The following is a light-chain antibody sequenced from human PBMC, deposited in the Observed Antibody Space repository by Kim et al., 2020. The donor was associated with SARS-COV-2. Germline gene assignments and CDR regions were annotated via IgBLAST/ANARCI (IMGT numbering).Light chain of an antibody. V-gene: IGLV2-18*02. CDR2: EVS. Sequence: GQSVTISCPGTSSDVGSYNRVFWYQQPPGTAPKLMIYEVSNRPAGVPDRFSGSKSGNTASLTISGLQAEDEADYYCSSYTSSSTLVFGGGTQLTVL. CDR1: SSDVGSYNR. J-gene: IGLJ3*02. CDR3: SSYTSSSTLV.